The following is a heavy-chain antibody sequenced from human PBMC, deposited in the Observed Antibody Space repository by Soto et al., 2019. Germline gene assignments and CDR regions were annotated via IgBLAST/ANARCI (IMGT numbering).Heavy chain of an antibody. Sequence: ATLSLTCTVSGGSISSSRSYWGWIRQPPGKGLEWIGSIYYSGSTYYNRSLKSRVTISVATSKNQFSLKLSSVTAADTAVYYCARLGYCSGGSCYTGLDYWGQGTLVTVSS. CDR1: GGSISSSRSY. CDR2: IYYSGST. J-gene: IGHJ4*02. D-gene: IGHD2-15*01. V-gene: IGHV4-39*01. CDR3: ARLGYCSGGSCYTGLDY.